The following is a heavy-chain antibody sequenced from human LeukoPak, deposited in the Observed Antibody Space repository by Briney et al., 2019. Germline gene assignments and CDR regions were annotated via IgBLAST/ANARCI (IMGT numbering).Heavy chain of an antibody. J-gene: IGHJ3*02. V-gene: IGHV4-4*07. CDR2: IYTSGST. Sequence: SETLSLTCTVSGASISNSYWSWIRQPAGKGLEWIGRIYTSGSTNYNPSLKSRVTMSVDTSKNQFSLKLNSVTAADTAVYYCAREATYFYDSKADFDIWGQGTMVTVSS. CDR1: GASISNSY. CDR3: AREATYFYDSKADFDI. D-gene: IGHD3-22*01.